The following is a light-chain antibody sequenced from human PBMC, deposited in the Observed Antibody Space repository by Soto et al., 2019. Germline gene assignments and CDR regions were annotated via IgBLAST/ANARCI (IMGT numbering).Light chain of an antibody. V-gene: IGKV3-15*01. CDR1: QSISSN. J-gene: IGKJ1*01. Sequence: EVVMSQSLATLSVSPGERATLSCRASQSISSNLAWYQQKPGQAPRLLIYGASTRATGIPARFSGSGSGTEFTLTISSLQSEDFAVYYCQQYNNWPRTFAQGTKV. CDR2: GAS. CDR3: QQYNNWPRT.